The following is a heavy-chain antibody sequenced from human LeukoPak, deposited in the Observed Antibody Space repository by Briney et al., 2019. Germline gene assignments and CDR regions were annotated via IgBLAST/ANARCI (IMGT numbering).Heavy chain of an antibody. V-gene: IGHV4-59*01. CDR3: ARGPYDSSGYYPDY. J-gene: IGHJ4*02. D-gene: IGHD3-22*01. CDR2: IYYSGST. CDR1: GGSISSYY. Sequence: SETLSLTCTVSGGSISSYYWSWIRQPPGKGLEWIGYIYYSGSTNYTPSLKSRVTISVDTSKNQFSLKLSSVTAADTAVYYCARGPYDSSGYYPDYWGQGTLVTVSS.